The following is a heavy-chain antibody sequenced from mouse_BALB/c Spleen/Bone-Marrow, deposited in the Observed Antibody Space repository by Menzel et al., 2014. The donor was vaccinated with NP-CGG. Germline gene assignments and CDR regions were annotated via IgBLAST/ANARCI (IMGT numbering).Heavy chain of an antibody. CDR1: GFTFTDYY. CDR3: ARDRGNGSNCYFDV. J-gene: IGHJ1*01. Sequence: EVKLVESGGGLVQPGGSLRLSCATSGFTFTDYYMSWVRQPPGKALEWLGFIRNKANGYTTEYSASVKGRFTISRDNSQSVPYLLKNTLRNVNTATYICARDRGNGSNCYFDVWGAGTTVTVSS. CDR2: IRNKANGYTT. D-gene: IGHD1-1*01. V-gene: IGHV7-3*02.